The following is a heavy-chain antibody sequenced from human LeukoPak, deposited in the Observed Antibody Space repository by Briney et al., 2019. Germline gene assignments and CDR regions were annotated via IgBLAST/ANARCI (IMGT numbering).Heavy chain of an antibody. J-gene: IGHJ4*02. Sequence: GASVKVSCKVSGYTLTELSMHWVRQAPGKGLEWMGGFDPEDGETIYAQKFQGRVTMTEDTSTDTAYMELSSLRSEDTAVYYCARDLETDYYANRPGGYWGQGTLVTVSS. D-gene: IGHD3-10*01. CDR1: GYTLTELS. CDR3: ARDLETDYYANRPGGY. V-gene: IGHV1-24*01. CDR2: FDPEDGET.